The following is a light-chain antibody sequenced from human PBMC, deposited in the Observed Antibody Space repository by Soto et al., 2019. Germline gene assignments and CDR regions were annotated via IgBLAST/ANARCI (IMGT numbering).Light chain of an antibody. CDR3: QQRSNWQRT. CDR2: DAS. J-gene: IGKJ1*01. V-gene: IGKV3-11*01. CDR1: QSVSSY. Sequence: EIVLTQSPATLSLSPGERATLSCRASQSVSSYLAWFQQKPGQAPRLLIYDASNRATGIPARFSGSRSGTDFTLTISSLEPEDFAVYYCQQRSNWQRTFGQGTKGEIK.